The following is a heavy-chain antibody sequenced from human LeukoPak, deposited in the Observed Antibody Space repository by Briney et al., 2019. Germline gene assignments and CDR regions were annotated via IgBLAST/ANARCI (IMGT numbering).Heavy chain of an antibody. CDR3: ARGSGSYHDY. Sequence: SGGSLRLSCAASGFTFSSYAMHWVRQGPGKGLEWVAVISYDGSNKYYADSVKGRFTISRDNSKNTLYLQMNSLRAEDTAVYYCARGSGSYHDYWGQGTLVTVSS. V-gene: IGHV3-30*04. J-gene: IGHJ4*02. D-gene: IGHD3-10*01. CDR2: ISYDGSNK. CDR1: GFTFSSYA.